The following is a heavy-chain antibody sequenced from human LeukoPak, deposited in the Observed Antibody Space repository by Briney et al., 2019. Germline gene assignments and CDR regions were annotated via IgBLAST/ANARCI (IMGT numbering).Heavy chain of an antibody. J-gene: IGHJ4*02. V-gene: IGHV1-24*01. D-gene: IGHD5-12*01. CDR3: ATALVATITGNFDY. CDR2: FDPGDGET. CDR1: GYTLTELS. Sequence: ASVKVSCKVSGYTLTELSMHWVRQAPGKGLEWMGGFDPGDGETIYAQKFQGRVTMTEDTSTDTAYMELSSLRSEDTAVYYCATALVATITGNFDYWGQGTLVTVSS.